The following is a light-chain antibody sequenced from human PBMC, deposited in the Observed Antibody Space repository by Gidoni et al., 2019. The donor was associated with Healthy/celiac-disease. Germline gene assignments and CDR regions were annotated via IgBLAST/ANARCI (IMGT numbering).Light chain of an antibody. Sequence: DIVLTKSPATLSWSPGERATLSCRASQSVSSYLAWYQQKPGQAPRLLIYDASNRATGIPARFSGSGSGTDFTLTISSLEPEDFAVYYCQQRSNWPLTFGGGTKVEIK. CDR2: DAS. J-gene: IGKJ4*01. V-gene: IGKV3-11*01. CDR1: QSVSSY. CDR3: QQRSNWPLT.